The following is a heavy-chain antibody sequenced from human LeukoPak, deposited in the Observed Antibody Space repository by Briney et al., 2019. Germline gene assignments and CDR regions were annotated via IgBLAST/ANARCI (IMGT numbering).Heavy chain of an antibody. D-gene: IGHD3-10*01. J-gene: IGHJ5*02. Sequence: SVTVSCKPSGGTFSSYAISWVRQAPGQGLEGMGGIIPIFGTANYAQKFQGRVTITADESTSTAYMELSSLRSEDTAVYYCAGENYGSGSYGDWFDLWGQGTLVTVSS. V-gene: IGHV1-69*13. CDR2: IIPIFGTA. CDR3: AGENYGSGSYGDWFDL. CDR1: GGTFSSYA.